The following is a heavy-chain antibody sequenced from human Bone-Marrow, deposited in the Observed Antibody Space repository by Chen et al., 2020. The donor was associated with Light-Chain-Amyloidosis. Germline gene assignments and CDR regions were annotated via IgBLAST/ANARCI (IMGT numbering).Heavy chain of an antibody. CDR2: ISWNSGSI. CDR1: GFTFDDSA. Sequence: EVQLVESGGGLVQPGRSLRRSCAAYGFTFDDSAMHWVRHAPGKGLEWVSVISWNSGSIGYAEFVKGRFTISRDNAKNSLYLQMNSLRAEDTALYYCAKDSMGYYDSICYYPFDYWGQGTLVTVSS. CDR3: AKDSMGYYDSICYYPFDY. J-gene: IGHJ4*02. V-gene: IGHV3-9*01. D-gene: IGHD3-22*01.